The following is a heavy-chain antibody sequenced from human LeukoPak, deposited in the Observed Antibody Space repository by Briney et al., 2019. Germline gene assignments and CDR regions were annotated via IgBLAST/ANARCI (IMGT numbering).Heavy chain of an antibody. V-gene: IGHV4-59*01. D-gene: IGHD4/OR15-4a*01. Sequence: PSETLSLTCTVSSGSISGYYWSLIRQPPGKGLEWIGYISHSGSTNYNPSLKSRLTISVDTSKNQFSLKLSSVTAADTAIYYCARDRSANSAYWGQGTLVTVSS. CDR1: SGSISGYY. CDR3: ARDRSANSAY. CDR2: ISHSGST. J-gene: IGHJ4*02.